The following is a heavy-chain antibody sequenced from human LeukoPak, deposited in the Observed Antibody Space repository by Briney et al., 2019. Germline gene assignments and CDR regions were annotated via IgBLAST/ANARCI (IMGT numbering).Heavy chain of an antibody. J-gene: IGHJ3*02. D-gene: IGHD1-1*01. CDR1: GYTFTGYY. Sequence: ASVKVSCKTSGYTFTGYYMHWLRQAPGQGLEWMGRLIPIFHTANYAQKFQGRVTLTTDESTSTAYMELSSLRSEDTAVYYCATPTNRNDYLSLDYDAFDIWGQGTMVTVSS. CDR3: ATPTNRNDYLSLDYDAFDI. V-gene: IGHV1-69*05. CDR2: LIPIFHTA.